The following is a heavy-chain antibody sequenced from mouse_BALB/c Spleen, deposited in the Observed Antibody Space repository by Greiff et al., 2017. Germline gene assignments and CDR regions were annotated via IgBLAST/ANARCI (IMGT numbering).Heavy chain of an antibody. D-gene: IGHD3-1*01. J-gene: IGHJ4*01. V-gene: IGHV5-6*01. CDR1: GFTFSSYG. CDR3: ARHVERGPGGYAMDY. Sequence: EVQLQESGGDLVKPGGSLKLSCAASGFTFSSYGMSWVRQTPDKRLEWVATISSGGSYTYYPDSVKGRFTISRDNAKNTLYLQMSSLTSEDTAMYYCARHVERGPGGYAMDYWGQGTSVTVSS. CDR2: ISSGGSYT.